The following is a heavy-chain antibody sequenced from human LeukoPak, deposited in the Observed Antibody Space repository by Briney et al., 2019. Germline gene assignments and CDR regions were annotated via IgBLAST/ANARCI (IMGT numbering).Heavy chain of an antibody. V-gene: IGHV1-69*01. D-gene: IGHD3-10*01. J-gene: IGHJ4*02. CDR1: GGTFSSYA. CDR3: ARPESFGESNEYYFDY. CDR2: IIPIFGTA. Sequence: ASVKVSCKASGGTFSSYAISWVRQAPGQGLEWMGGIIPIFGTANYAQKFQGRVTITADESTSTAYMELSSLRSEDTAVYYCARPESFGESNEYYFDYWGQGTLATVSS.